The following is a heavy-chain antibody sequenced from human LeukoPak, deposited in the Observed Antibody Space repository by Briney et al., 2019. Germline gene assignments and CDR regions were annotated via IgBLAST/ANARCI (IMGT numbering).Heavy chain of an antibody. CDR2: ISGSGGST. J-gene: IGHJ4*02. CDR3: AKGEILWFGEGYFDY. Sequence: GGSLRLSCAASGFTFSSYAMSWVRQAPGKGLEWVSAISGSGGSTYYADFVKGRFTISRDNSKNTLYLQMNSLRAEDTAVYYCAKGEILWFGEGYFDYWGQGTLVTVS. CDR1: GFTFSSYA. D-gene: IGHD3-10*01. V-gene: IGHV3-23*01.